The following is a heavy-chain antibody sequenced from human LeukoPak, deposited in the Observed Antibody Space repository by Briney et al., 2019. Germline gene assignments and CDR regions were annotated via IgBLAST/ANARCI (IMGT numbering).Heavy chain of an antibody. V-gene: IGHV4-34*01. J-gene: IGHJ4*02. CDR2: INHSGST. CDR3: ASSYCGGDCYSLYYFDY. D-gene: IGHD2-21*02. CDR1: GGSFSGYY. Sequence: SETLSLTCAVYGGSFSGYYWSWIRQPPGKGLEWIGEINHSGSTYYNPSLKSRVTISVDRSKNQFSLKLSSVTAADTAVYYCASSYCGGDCYSLYYFDYWGQGTLVTVSS.